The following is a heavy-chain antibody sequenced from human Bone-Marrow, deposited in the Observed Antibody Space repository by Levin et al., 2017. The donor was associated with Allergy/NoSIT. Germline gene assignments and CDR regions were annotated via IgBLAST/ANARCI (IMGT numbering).Heavy chain of an antibody. J-gene: IGHJ4*02. Sequence: RGESLKISCKASEYTFNKFWIGWVRQMPGKGLEWMGIIYPDDSDTRYSPSFQGQVTISADKSISTAYLQWSSLKASDTAMYYCARLWAISGYVYFDYWGQGTLVTVSS. CDR1: EYTFNKFW. V-gene: IGHV5-51*01. CDR3: ARLWAISGYVYFDY. D-gene: IGHD3-22*01. CDR2: IYPDDSDT.